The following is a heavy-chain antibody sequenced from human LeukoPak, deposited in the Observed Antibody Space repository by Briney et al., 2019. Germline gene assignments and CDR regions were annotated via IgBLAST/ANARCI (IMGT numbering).Heavy chain of an antibody. D-gene: IGHD6-19*01. Sequence: SETLSLTCAVSGGSIRNSSFYWGWIRQPPGKGLEWIASIYNSGTTYYNPSIKSRITIFVDTSKNQVSLKLSSVTAADTAVYYCARGMAGREGGTYYYYGMDVWGQGTTVTVSS. J-gene: IGHJ6*02. V-gene: IGHV4-39*01. CDR3: ARGMAGREGGTYYYYGMDV. CDR2: IYNSGTT. CDR1: GGSIRNSSFY.